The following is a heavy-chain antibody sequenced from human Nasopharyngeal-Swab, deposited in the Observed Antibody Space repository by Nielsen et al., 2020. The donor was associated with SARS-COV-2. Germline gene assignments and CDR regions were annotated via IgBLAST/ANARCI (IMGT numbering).Heavy chain of an antibody. Sequence: VRQMPGKGLEWMGRIDPSDSYTNYSPSFQGHVTISADKSINTAYLQWSSLKASDTAMYYCARRFHSSSWYTDYDYWGQGTLVTVSS. V-gene: IGHV5-10-1*01. CDR3: ARRFHSSSWYTDYDY. J-gene: IGHJ4*02. D-gene: IGHD6-13*01. CDR2: IDPSDSYT.